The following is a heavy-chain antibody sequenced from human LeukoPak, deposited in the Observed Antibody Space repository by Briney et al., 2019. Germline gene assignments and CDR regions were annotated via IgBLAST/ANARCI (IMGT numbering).Heavy chain of an antibody. CDR3: ARFETVAAKPFEY. D-gene: IGHD6-19*01. Sequence: GGSLRLSCAASGFTFSSSAMSWVRQAPGKGLEWVSAISGGGISTYYADSVKGRFTISRDNSKNTLYLQMNSLRAEDTAVYYCARFETVAAKPFEYWGQGTLVTVSS. J-gene: IGHJ4*02. CDR1: GFTFSSSA. CDR2: ISGGGIST. V-gene: IGHV3-23*01.